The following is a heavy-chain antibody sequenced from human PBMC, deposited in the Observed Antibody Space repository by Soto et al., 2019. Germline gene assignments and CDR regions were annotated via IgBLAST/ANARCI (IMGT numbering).Heavy chain of an antibody. CDR1: GLSLSNIGMG. CDR3: VHSRCGVDCLQPYSSHSCYGVDV. Sequence: QITLKESGPTLVKPTPTLTLTCTFSGLSLSNIGMGVGWVRQAPGKAPEWLALIYWDGDKRYSPTLQSRITNTKETSKSRVVFTMDNMNPVDTATYYCVHSRCGVDCLQPYSSHSCYGVDVWGQGTTVTVSS. D-gene: IGHD2-21*02. CDR2: IYWDGDK. J-gene: IGHJ6*02. V-gene: IGHV2-5*02.